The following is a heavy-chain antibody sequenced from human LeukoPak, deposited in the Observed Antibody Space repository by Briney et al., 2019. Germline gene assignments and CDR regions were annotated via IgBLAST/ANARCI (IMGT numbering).Heavy chain of an antibody. V-gene: IGHV4-39*07. CDR3: ARVILRSGMDV. Sequence: PSQTLSLTCTVSGGSISSSSYYWGWIRQPPGKGLEWIGSFYYSGSTYYNPSLQSRVTISVDTSKNQFSLKLSSVTAADTAVFYCARVILRSGMDVWGQGTTVTVSS. CDR1: GGSISSSSYY. CDR2: FYYSGST. J-gene: IGHJ6*02.